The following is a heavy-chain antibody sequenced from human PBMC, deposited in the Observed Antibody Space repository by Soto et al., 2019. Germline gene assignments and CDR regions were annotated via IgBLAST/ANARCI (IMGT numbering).Heavy chain of an antibody. D-gene: IGHD6-19*01. J-gene: IGHJ6*02. Sequence: GGSLRLSCAASGFTFSSYSMNWVRQAPGKRLEWVSSISSSSYIYYADSVKGRFTIARDNSKNTLYLQMNSLRPEDTAVYYCAKDLWFHSSDWSGAGYFYYAMDVWGQGTTVTVSS. CDR2: ISSSSYI. CDR3: AKDLWFHSSDWSGAGYFYYAMDV. V-gene: IGHV3-21*01. CDR1: GFTFSSYS.